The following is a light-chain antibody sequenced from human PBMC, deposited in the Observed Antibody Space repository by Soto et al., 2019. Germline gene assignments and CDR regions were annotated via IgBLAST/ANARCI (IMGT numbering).Light chain of an antibody. J-gene: IGKJ5*01. CDR1: QSVSSD. V-gene: IGKV3-11*01. Sequence: EKVMTQSPATLSVSPGERATLSCRASQSVSSDLAWYQKKPGQAPRLLIYDASNRATGIPARFSGSGSGTDFNLTISRLEPEDFALYYCQQRSNWTITFGQGTRLEIK. CDR3: QQRSNWTIT. CDR2: DAS.